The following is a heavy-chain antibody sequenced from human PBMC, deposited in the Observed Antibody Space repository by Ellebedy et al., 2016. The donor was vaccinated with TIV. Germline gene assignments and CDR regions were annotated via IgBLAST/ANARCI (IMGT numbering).Heavy chain of an antibody. V-gene: IGHV3-30-3*01. CDR1: GFTFSSYA. J-gene: IGHJ4*02. D-gene: IGHD3-3*01. Sequence: GESLKISXAASGFTFSSYAMHWVRQAPGKGLEWVAVISYDGSNKYYADSVKGRFTISRDKSKNTLFLQMNSLRAEDTALYYCAKESYYDFWSGTRDYWGQGTLVTVSS. CDR3: AKESYYDFWSGTRDY. CDR2: ISYDGSNK.